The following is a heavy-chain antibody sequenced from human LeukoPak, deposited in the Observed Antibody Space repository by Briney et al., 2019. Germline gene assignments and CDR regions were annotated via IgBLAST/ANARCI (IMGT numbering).Heavy chain of an antibody. D-gene: IGHD1-14*01. CDR3: ARNRGAPSYFDY. CDR2: ISGTSGFI. CDR1: GITFSSHN. Sequence: GGSLRLSCAASGITFSSHNMNWVRQAPGKGPEWVSSISGTSGFIYYADSVEGRFAISRNNPKNSLYLQMNSLRAEDTAVYYCARNRGAPSYFDYWGQGTLVTVSS. J-gene: IGHJ4*02. V-gene: IGHV3-21*01.